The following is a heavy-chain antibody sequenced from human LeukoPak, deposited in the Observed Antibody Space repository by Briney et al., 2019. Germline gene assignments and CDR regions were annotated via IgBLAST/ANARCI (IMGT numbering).Heavy chain of an antibody. CDR3: ARDGLRIAAAGFDY. Sequence: GGSLRLSCEASGFTFSTYGMDWVRQAPGKGLEWVSSISSSSSYIYYADSVKGRFTISRDNAKNSLYLQMNSLRAEDTAVYYCARDGLRIAAAGFDYWGQGTLVTVSS. J-gene: IGHJ4*02. CDR1: GFTFSTYG. CDR2: ISSSSSYI. V-gene: IGHV3-21*01. D-gene: IGHD6-13*01.